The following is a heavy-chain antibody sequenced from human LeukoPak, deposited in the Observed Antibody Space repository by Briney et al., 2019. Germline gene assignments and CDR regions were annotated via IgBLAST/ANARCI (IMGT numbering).Heavy chain of an antibody. CDR3: AKDRDYGLSLYFDS. CDR2: ISWNSGIL. Sequence: PGGSLRLSCAASGFTFDDCAMHWVRQVPGKGLEWVSGISWNSGILGYADSVKGRFAISRDNAKNSLYLQMNNLRAEDTALYHCAKDRDYGLSLYFDSWGQGTLVTVSS. CDR1: GFTFDDCA. J-gene: IGHJ4*02. D-gene: IGHD3-16*01. V-gene: IGHV3-9*01.